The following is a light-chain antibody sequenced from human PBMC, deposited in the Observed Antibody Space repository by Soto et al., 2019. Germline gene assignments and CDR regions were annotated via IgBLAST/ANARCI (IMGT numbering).Light chain of an antibody. Sequence: DIQMTQSPSTLSASVGDRVTITCRASQSISHFLAWYQQKPGKVPKLLTYDASNLGSGVPSRFSGSGSGTDFTLTISGLQPDDFTTYYCQQYTSYSRAFGQGTKVDLK. V-gene: IGKV1-5*01. J-gene: IGKJ1*01. CDR2: DAS. CDR3: QQYTSYSRA. CDR1: QSISHF.